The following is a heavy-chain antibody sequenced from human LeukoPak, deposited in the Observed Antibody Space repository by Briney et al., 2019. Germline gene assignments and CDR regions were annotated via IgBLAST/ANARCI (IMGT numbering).Heavy chain of an antibody. CDR2: IIPMFGTA. Sequence: SVKVSCKASGGTFSSYAISWVRQAPGQGLEWMGGIIPMFGTANYAQRFQGRVTITADESTSIAYMELSSLRSEDTAVYYCAREGSSWYKYWGQGTLVTVSS. J-gene: IGHJ4*02. CDR3: AREGSSWYKY. V-gene: IGHV1-69*13. D-gene: IGHD6-13*01. CDR1: GGTFSSYA.